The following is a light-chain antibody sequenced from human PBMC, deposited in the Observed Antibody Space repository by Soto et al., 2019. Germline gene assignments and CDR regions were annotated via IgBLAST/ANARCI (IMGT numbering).Light chain of an antibody. CDR3: QQYNSYPIT. CDR2: DAS. J-gene: IGKJ5*01. CDR1: QSIRSW. Sequence: DIQMTQSPSTLPASVGDRVTITCRARQSIRSWLAWYQQKPGKAPKLLIYDASSLESGVPSRFSGSGSGTEFTLTISSLQPDDFATYYCQQYNSYPITFGQGTRLEIK. V-gene: IGKV1-5*01.